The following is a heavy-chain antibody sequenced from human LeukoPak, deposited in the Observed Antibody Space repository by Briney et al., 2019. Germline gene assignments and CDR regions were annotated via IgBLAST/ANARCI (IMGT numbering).Heavy chain of an antibody. Sequence: SETLSLTCTVSGGSITSGGHYWSWIRQHSGKGLEWIGYIYHSGSTYYNPSLKSRVSISVDTSKNQFSLKLSSVTAADTAVYYCARVRWLQILQCFDSWGQGSLVTVSS. CDR2: IYHSGST. V-gene: IGHV4-31*03. CDR3: ARVRWLQILQCFDS. D-gene: IGHD5-24*01. J-gene: IGHJ4*02. CDR1: GGSITSGGHY.